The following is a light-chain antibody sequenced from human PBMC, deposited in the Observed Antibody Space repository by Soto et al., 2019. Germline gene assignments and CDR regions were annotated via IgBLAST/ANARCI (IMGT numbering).Light chain of an antibody. CDR2: ATT. Sequence: QSVLTQPPSVSEAPRQRVTISCSGSSSNIGNNAVNWYQQLPGQAPKIVIYATTSRPSGVPDRFSGSKSGTSASLAITGLQAEDEAVYYCQSFDNSLSGVVFGAGTKLTVL. CDR1: SSNIGNNA. J-gene: IGLJ2*01. V-gene: IGLV1-36*01. CDR3: QSFDNSLSGVV.